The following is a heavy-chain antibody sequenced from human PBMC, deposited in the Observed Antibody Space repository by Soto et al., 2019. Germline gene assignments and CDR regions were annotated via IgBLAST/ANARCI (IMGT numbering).Heavy chain of an antibody. CDR1: GFTFSSYA. CDR3: ARDAIGMVDDY. V-gene: IGHV3-30-3*01. D-gene: IGHD1-26*01. J-gene: IGHJ4*02. CDR2: ISYDGSNK. Sequence: QVQLVESGGGVVQPGRSLRLSCVASGFTFSSYAMHWVRQAPGKGLEWVAVISYDGSNKYYADSVKGRFTISRDNSKNTLYLQMNSLRAEDTAVYYCARDAIGMVDDYWGQGTLVTVSS.